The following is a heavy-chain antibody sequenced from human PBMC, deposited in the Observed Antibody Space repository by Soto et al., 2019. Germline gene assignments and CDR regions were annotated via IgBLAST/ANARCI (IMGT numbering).Heavy chain of an antibody. CDR2: IYYSGST. D-gene: IGHD3-10*01. J-gene: IGHJ6*02. V-gene: IGHV4-59*11. CDR3: ARGDPLIWFGEKVYYGMDV. Sequence: PSETLSLTCTVSGGSISSHYWSWIRQPPGKGLEWIGYIYYSGSTNYNPSLKSRVTISVDTSKNQFSLKLSSVTAADTAVYYCARGDPLIWFGEKVYYGMDVWGQGTTVT. CDR1: GGSISSHY.